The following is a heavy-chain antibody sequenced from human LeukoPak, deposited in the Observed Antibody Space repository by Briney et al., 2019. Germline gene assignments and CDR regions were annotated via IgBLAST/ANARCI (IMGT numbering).Heavy chain of an antibody. Sequence: GGTLRLSCAASGFTFNTFAIHWVRQAPGKGLEWVALIWYDGSNKYYADSVKGRFTISRDNSKNTLYLEMNSLRAEDTAVYYCAKNRHYYFYGMDVWGQGTTVT. CDR1: GFTFNTFA. J-gene: IGHJ6*02. CDR2: IWYDGSNK. CDR3: AKNRHYYFYGMDV. V-gene: IGHV3-33*03.